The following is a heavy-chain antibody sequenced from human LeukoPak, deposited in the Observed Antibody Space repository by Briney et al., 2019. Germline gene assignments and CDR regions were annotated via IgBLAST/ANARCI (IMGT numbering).Heavy chain of an antibody. CDR1: GGSFSGYY. CDR3: ARGQRYSNPFFYYYGMDV. Sequence: SETLSLTCAVYGGSFSGYYWSWIRQPPGKGLEWIGEINHSGSTNYNPSLKSRVTISVDTSENQFSLKLSSVTAADTAVYYCARGQRYSNPFFYYYGMDVWGQGTTVTVSS. J-gene: IGHJ6*02. D-gene: IGHD4-11*01. V-gene: IGHV4-34*01. CDR2: INHSGST.